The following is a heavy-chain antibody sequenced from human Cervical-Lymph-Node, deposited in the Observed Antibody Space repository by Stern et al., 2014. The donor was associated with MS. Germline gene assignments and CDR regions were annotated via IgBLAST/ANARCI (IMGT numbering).Heavy chain of an antibody. V-gene: IGHV5-51*01. Sequence: EMQLVESGAEVKKPGESLKISCRGSGYTFTSYWIGWVRQMPGKGLEWMGIIYPGDSDTRYSPSFQGQVIISADRVNSSAYLQWDSLKASDSAMYYCARILDHGDFEDYWGQGTLVTVSS. CDR1: GYTFTSYW. CDR2: IYPGDSDT. J-gene: IGHJ4*02. D-gene: IGHD2-21*01. CDR3: ARILDHGDFEDY.